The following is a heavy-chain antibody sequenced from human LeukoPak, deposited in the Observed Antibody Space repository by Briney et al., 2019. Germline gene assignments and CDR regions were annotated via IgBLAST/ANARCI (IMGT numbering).Heavy chain of an antibody. CDR3: ARGRRGYQLLFVAFDI. Sequence: SGTLSLTCAVYGGSFSGYYWSWIRQPPGKGLEWIGEINHSGSTNYNPSLKSRVTISVDTSKNQFSLKLSSVTAADTAVYYCARGRRGYQLLFVAFDIWGQGTMVTVSS. CDR1: GGSFSGYY. CDR2: INHSGST. D-gene: IGHD2-2*01. V-gene: IGHV4-34*01. J-gene: IGHJ3*02.